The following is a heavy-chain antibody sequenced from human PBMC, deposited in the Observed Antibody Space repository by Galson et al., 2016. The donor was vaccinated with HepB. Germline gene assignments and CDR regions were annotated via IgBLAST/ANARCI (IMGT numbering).Heavy chain of an antibody. CDR3: ARHSGYCSSVGCLIALYYYYGLDV. Sequence: SLRLSCAASGFTFSSYSMNWVRQAPGKGLEWVSSISSRSSYIYYADSVKGRFTISRDNAKNSLYLQMNSPRAEDTAVYYCARHSGYCSSVGCLIALYYYYGLDVWGQGTTVTVSS. CDR1: GFTFSSYS. D-gene: IGHD2-2*01. V-gene: IGHV3-21*01. CDR2: ISSRSSYI. J-gene: IGHJ6*02.